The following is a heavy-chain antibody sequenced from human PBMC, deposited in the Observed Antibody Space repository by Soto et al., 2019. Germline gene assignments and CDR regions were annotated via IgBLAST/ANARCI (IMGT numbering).Heavy chain of an antibody. Sequence: SETLSLTCTVSGDSISGYYWNWIRQSPEKGLEWIGYIYYSGSTRYNPSLNSRLTISVDTSKNQFSLKLRSVTAADTAVYFCARSSTTFIEVSAYWGQGTLVTVSS. CDR1: GDSISGYY. CDR3: ARSSTTFIEVSAY. V-gene: IGHV4-59*01. J-gene: IGHJ4*02. D-gene: IGHD1-7*01. CDR2: IYYSGST.